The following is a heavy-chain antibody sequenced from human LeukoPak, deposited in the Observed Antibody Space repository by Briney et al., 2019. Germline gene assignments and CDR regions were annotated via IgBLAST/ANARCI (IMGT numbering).Heavy chain of an antibody. CDR1: GYRFTSYW. D-gene: IGHD1-26*01. Sequence: GESLKISCMGSGYRFTSYWIGWVRQMPGKGLEWMGRIDPSDSYTNYSPSFQGHVTISADKSISTAYLQWSSLKASDTAMYYCARQGGATPGYWGQGTLVTVSS. CDR2: IDPSDSYT. V-gene: IGHV5-10-1*01. J-gene: IGHJ4*02. CDR3: ARQGGATPGY.